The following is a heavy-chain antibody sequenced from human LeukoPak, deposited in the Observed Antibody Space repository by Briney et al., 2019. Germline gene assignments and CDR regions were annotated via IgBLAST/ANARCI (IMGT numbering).Heavy chain of an antibody. V-gene: IGHV4-59*12. CDR1: GGSISSYY. J-gene: IGHJ4*02. Sequence: SETLSLTCTVSGGSISSYYWSWIRQPPGKGLEWIGYIYYSGSTNYNPSLKSRVTISVDTSKNQFSLKLSSVTAADTAVYYCARDGSSGWYEVPFDYWGQGTLVTVSS. D-gene: IGHD6-19*01. CDR2: IYYSGST. CDR3: ARDGSSGWYEVPFDY.